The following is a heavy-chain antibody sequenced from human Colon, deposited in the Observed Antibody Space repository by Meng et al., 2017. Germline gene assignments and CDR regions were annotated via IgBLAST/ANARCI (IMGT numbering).Heavy chain of an antibody. CDR2: ISQSGSS. J-gene: IGHJ1*01. CDR1: GGSISSTNW. V-gene: IGHV4-4*02. CDR3: AREDGSIGFTPAGQ. D-gene: IGHD1-26*01. Sequence: QVQRQESGPGLVKPSETLSLTCAVSGGSISSTNWWSWIRQPPGKGLEWIGEISQSGSSNYNPSLKSRVTMSLDKFKNHFFLNLSSVSAADTAVYYCAREDGSIGFTPAGQWGQGTLVTVSS.